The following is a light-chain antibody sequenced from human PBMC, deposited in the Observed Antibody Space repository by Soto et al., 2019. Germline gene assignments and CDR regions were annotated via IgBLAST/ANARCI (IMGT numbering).Light chain of an antibody. Sequence: EIVLTQSPGTLSLSPGESATLSCRASQSVTSSYLAWYQQKPGQAPKLIIFGASIRATDVPDRFSGSGSGTAFTLTISRLEPEDFAVYYCQKYGSSPGTFGQGTKVDIK. J-gene: IGKJ1*01. CDR2: GAS. CDR3: QKYGSSPGT. CDR1: QSVTSSY. V-gene: IGKV3-20*01.